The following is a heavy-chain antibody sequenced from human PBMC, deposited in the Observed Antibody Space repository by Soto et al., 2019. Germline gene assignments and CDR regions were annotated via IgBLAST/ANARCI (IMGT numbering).Heavy chain of an antibody. J-gene: IGHJ4*02. V-gene: IGHV1-2*02. Sequence: ASVKVSCKASGYTFTGYYMHWVRQAPGQGLEWMGWINPNSGGTNYAQKFQGRVTMTRDTSISTAYMELSRLRSDDTAVYYCARELRRLAARPFDYWGPGTLLTVSS. D-gene: IGHD6-6*01. CDR3: ARELRRLAARPFDY. CDR1: GYTFTGYY. CDR2: INPNSGGT.